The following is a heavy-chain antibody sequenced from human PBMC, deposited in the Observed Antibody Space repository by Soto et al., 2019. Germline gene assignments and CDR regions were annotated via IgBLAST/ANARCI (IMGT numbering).Heavy chain of an antibody. D-gene: IGHD4-4*01. V-gene: IGHV3-30*18. J-gene: IGHJ6*02. Sequence: GGSLRLSCAGSGFSFDSYGMHWVRQAPDKGLEWVATVSFDSKNKYYIDSVEGRFTISRDNSKNMLYLQMNSLRHEDTAVYYCAKESVEATYSYYGMDVWGPGTTVTVSS. CDR2: VSFDSKNK. CDR3: AKESVEATYSYYGMDV. CDR1: GFSFDSYG.